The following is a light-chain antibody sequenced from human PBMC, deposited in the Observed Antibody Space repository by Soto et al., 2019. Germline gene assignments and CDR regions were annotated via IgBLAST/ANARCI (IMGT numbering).Light chain of an antibody. Sequence: AIRMTQSPSSFSASTGDRVTITCRASEGISSYLAWYQQKPGKAPKLLIYAASTLQSGVPSRFTGSGSGTDFTLTISCLQSEDYATYYCQQYYGFPYTFGQGTNLEIK. J-gene: IGKJ2*01. CDR3: QQYYGFPYT. CDR1: EGISSY. V-gene: IGKV1-8*01. CDR2: AAS.